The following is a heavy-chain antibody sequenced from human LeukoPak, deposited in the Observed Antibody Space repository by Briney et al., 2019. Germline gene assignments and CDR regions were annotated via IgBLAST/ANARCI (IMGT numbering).Heavy chain of an antibody. V-gene: IGHV3-48*01. CDR1: GFTFSSYS. CDR3: AREYFDWLSHSYYYYYGMDV. CDR2: ISSSSSTL. J-gene: IGHJ6*02. Sequence: GGSLRLSCAASGFTFSSYSMNWVRQAPGKGLEWVSYISSSSSTLYYADSVKGRFTISRDNAKNSLYLQMNSLRAEDTAVYYCAREYFDWLSHSYYYYYGMDVWGQGTTVTVSS. D-gene: IGHD3-9*01.